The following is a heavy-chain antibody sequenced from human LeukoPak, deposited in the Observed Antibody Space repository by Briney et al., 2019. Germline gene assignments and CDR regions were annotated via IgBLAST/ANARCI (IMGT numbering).Heavy chain of an antibody. Sequence: GRSLRLSCAASGFTFSTYGVHWVRQAPGKGLEWVALIWYDGSDKYYADSVKGRFTISRDNSKNTLYLQMNSLRAEDTAVYYCARDLSGEFGERPRYYYYYGMDVWGKGTTVTVSS. V-gene: IGHV3-33*01. CDR2: IWYDGSDK. CDR1: GFTFSTYG. CDR3: ARDLSGEFGERPRYYYYYGMDV. D-gene: IGHD3-10*01. J-gene: IGHJ6*04.